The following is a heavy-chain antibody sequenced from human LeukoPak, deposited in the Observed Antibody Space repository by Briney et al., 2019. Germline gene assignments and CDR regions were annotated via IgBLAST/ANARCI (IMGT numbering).Heavy chain of an antibody. J-gene: IGHJ5*02. CDR3: VKEYTGSFYNFENWFDP. V-gene: IGHV3-23*01. CDR2: ISGSGRDT. CDR1: GFSFSTYW. Sequence: GGSLRLSCVASGFSFSTYWMHWVRQAPGKGLQWVAGISGSGRDTYSAESVKGRFTISRDNVNNTVSLQMNSLRVEDTATYYCVKEYTGSFYNFENWFDPWGQGTVVTVSP. D-gene: IGHD3-10*01.